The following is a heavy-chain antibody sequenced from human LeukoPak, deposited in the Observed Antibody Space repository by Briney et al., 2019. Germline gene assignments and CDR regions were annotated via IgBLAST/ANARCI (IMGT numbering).Heavy chain of an antibody. CDR2: IYVSDSDT. CDR1: GYNFANYW. D-gene: IGHD3-22*01. J-gene: IGHJ4*02. V-gene: IGHV5-51*01. Sequence: GESLKISCEGSGYNFANYWIGWVRQMPGKGLEWMGIIYVSDSDTRYSPSFQGQVTISADKSISTAYLQWSSLKASDTAMYYCARLFRNYHDSNGRGRLDYWGQGTLVTVSS. CDR3: ARLFRNYHDSNGRGRLDY.